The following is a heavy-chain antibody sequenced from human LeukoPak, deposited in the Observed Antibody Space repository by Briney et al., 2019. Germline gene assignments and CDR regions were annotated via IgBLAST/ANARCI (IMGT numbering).Heavy chain of an antibody. V-gene: IGHV3-48*02. J-gene: IGHJ6*04. Sequence: GGSLRLSCAASGFIFSSYSMNWVRQAPGKGLEWFSHVSSSSSSTIYYADSVKGRFTISRDNAKNSLYLQMNSLRDEDTAVYYCARGGVGAGMDVWGKGTTVTVSS. CDR1: GFIFSSYS. CDR3: ARGGVGAGMDV. D-gene: IGHD1-26*01. CDR2: VSSSSSSTI.